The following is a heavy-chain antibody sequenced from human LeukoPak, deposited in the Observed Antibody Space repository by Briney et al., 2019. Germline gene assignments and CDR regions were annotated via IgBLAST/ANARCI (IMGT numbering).Heavy chain of an antibody. V-gene: IGHV4-34*01. CDR3: AAEYGSGPFDT. J-gene: IGHJ5*01. D-gene: IGHD3-10*01. Sequence: SETLPLTCAAYGGSFSGYYWSWIRQPPGKGLEWIGEINHSGSTNYNPSIQSRVTISGDTSKSQLSLKLSSVTAADTAVYYGAAEYGSGPFDTWGQGTLVTVSS. CDR2: INHSGST. CDR1: GGSFSGYY.